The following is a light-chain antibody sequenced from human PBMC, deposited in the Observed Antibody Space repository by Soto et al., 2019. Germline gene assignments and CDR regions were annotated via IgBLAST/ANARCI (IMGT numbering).Light chain of an antibody. CDR1: SNDVGRYNL. J-gene: IGLJ3*02. CDR2: EAT. CDR3: CAYAGSGTVV. Sequence: QSAPTQPASVSGSPEQSITISCTGTSNDVGRYNLVSWYQQHPGKAPKVMIYEATKRPSGVSNRFSGSKSGNTASLTISGLQAEDEADYYCCAYAGSGTVVFGGGTKVTVL. V-gene: IGLV2-23*01.